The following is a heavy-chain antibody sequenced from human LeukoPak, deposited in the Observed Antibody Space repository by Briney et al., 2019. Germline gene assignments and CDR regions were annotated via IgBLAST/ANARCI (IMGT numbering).Heavy chain of an antibody. V-gene: IGHV1-2*02. CDR3: ARVGSSGWYVHPTLDY. CDR1: GYTFTGYY. CDR2: INPNSGDT. J-gene: IGHJ4*02. Sequence: ASVKVSCKASGYTFTGYYMHWVRQAPGQGLEWMGWINPNSGDTNYAQKFQGRVTVTRDTSISTAYMELSRLRFDDTAVYYCARVGSSGWYVHPTLDYWGQGTLVTLSS. D-gene: IGHD6-19*01.